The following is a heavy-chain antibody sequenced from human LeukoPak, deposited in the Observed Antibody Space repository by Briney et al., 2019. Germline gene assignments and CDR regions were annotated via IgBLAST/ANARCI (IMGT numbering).Heavy chain of an antibody. J-gene: IGHJ4*02. V-gene: IGHV3-43*02. Sequence: GGSLRLSCAASGFTFDDYAMHWVRQAPGKGLEWVSLISGDGGSTYYADSVKGRFTISRDNAKNSLYLQMNSLRAEDTAVYYCARADCSGGSCWFDYWGQGTLVTVSS. CDR3: ARADCSGGSCWFDY. D-gene: IGHD2-15*01. CDR1: GFTFDDYA. CDR2: ISGDGGST.